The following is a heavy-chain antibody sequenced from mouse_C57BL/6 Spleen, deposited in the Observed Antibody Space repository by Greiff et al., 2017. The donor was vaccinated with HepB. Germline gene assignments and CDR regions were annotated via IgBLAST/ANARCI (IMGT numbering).Heavy chain of an antibody. J-gene: IGHJ2*01. CDR3: ASFYYDYDRGY. Sequence: QVQLKQSGPELVKPGASVKISCKASGYSFTSYYIHWVNQRPGQGLEWIGWIYPGSGNTKYNEKFKGKATLTAYTSSSTAYMQLSSLTSEESAVYYCASFYYDYDRGYWGQGTTLTVSS. V-gene: IGHV1-66*01. CDR1: GYSFTSYY. D-gene: IGHD2-4*01. CDR2: IYPGSGNT.